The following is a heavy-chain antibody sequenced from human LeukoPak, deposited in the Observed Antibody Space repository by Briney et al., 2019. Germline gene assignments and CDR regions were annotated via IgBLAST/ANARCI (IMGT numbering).Heavy chain of an antibody. V-gene: IGHV3-15*01. CDR2: IKSKTDGGTT. CDR3: TTALGIPNYYCYMDA. J-gene: IGHJ6*03. CDR1: GFTFSNAW. D-gene: IGHD3-16*01. Sequence: PGGSLRLSCASSGFTFSNAWMSWVRQAPGKGLEWVGRIKSKTDGGTTDYAAPVKGRFTISRDDSKNTLYLQMNSLKTEDTAVYYCTTALGIPNYYCYMDAWGKGTTVTVSS.